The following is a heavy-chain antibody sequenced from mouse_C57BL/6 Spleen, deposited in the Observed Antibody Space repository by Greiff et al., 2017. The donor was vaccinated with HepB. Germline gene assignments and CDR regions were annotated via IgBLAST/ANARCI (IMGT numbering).Heavy chain of an antibody. V-gene: IGHV5-6*01. CDR2: ISSGGSYT. CDR3: ARQGGKDFDV. Sequence: EVQLVESGGDLVKPGGSLKLSCAASGFTFSSYGMSWVRQTPDKRLEWVATISSGGSYTYYPDSVKGRFTISRDKATNTLYLQMSSLKSEDTAMYYCARQGGKDFDVWGTGTTVTVSS. CDR1: GFTFSSYG. D-gene: IGHD1-3*01. J-gene: IGHJ1*03.